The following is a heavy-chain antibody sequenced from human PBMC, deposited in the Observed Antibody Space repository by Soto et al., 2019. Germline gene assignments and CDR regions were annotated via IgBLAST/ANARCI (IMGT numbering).Heavy chain of an antibody. Sequence: EVQLVESGGGLVKPGGSLRLSCAASGFTFSSYSMNWVRQAPGKGLESVSSISSSSSYIYYADSVKGRFTISRDNAKNSLYLQMNSLRAEDTAVYYCARVGYGDYALDYWGQGTRVTVSS. CDR3: ARVGYGDYALDY. CDR2: ISSSSSYI. CDR1: GFTFSSYS. V-gene: IGHV3-21*01. J-gene: IGHJ4*02. D-gene: IGHD4-17*01.